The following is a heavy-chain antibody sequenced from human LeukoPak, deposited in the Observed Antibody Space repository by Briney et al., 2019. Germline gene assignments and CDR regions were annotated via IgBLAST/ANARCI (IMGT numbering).Heavy chain of an antibody. CDR3: ARELLWFGELSVDY. CDR1: GYTSTSYG. V-gene: IGHV1-2*02. Sequence: ASVKVSCKASGYTSTSYGISWVRQAPGQGLEWMGWINPNSGGTNYAQKFQGRVTMTRDTSISTAYMELSRLRSDDTAVYYCARELLWFGELSVDYWGQGTLVTVSS. J-gene: IGHJ4*02. D-gene: IGHD3-10*01. CDR2: INPNSGGT.